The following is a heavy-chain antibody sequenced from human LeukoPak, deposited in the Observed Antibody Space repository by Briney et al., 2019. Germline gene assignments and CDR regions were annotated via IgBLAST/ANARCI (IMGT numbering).Heavy chain of an antibody. Sequence: PRASVKVSCKVSGYTLTELSMHWVRQAPGKGLEWMGGFDPEDGETIYAQKFQGRATMTEDTSTDTAYMELSSLRSEDTAVYYCATKAPNKYSSSWYFWFDPWGQGTLVTVSS. CDR3: ATKAPNKYSSSWYFWFDP. D-gene: IGHD6-13*01. V-gene: IGHV1-24*01. CDR1: GYTLTELS. CDR2: FDPEDGET. J-gene: IGHJ5*02.